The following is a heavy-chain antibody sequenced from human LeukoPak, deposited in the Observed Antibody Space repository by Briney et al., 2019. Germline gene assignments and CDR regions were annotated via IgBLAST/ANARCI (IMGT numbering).Heavy chain of an antibody. J-gene: IGHJ4*02. D-gene: IGHD3-10*01. Sequence: SETLSLTCTVSGYSISSGYYWGWIRQPPGKGLEWIGSIYHSGSTYYNPSLKSRVTISVDTSKNQFSLKLSSVTAADTAVYYCASIWFGEPYFDYWGQGTLVTVSS. CDR3: ASIWFGEPYFDY. V-gene: IGHV4-38-2*02. CDR1: GYSISSGYY. CDR2: IYHSGST.